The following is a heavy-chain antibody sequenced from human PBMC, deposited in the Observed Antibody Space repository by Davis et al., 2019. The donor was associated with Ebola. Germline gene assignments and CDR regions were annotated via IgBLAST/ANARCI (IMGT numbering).Heavy chain of an antibody. D-gene: IGHD3-10*01. CDR2: INHSGST. V-gene: IGHV4-34*01. CDR3: AREGSGSLYGMDV. CDR1: GGSFSGYY. J-gene: IGHJ6*02. Sequence: PGGSLRLSCAVYGGSFSGYYWSWIRQPPGKGLEWIGEINHSGSTNYNPSLKSRVTISVDTSKNQFSLKLSSVTAADTAVYYCAREGSGSLYGMDVWGQGTTVTVSS.